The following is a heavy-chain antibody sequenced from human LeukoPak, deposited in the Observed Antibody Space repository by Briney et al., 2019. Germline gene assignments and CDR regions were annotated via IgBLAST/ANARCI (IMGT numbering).Heavy chain of an antibody. V-gene: IGHV4-61*02. D-gene: IGHD5-18*01. CDR2: IYTSGST. J-gene: IGHJ4*02. Sequence: SQTLSLTCTVSGGSISSGSYYWSWIRQPAGKGLEWIGRIYTSGSTNYNPSLKSRVTILVDTSKNQFSLKLSSVTAADTAVYYCARGGVLVDTAMVLIYWGQGTLVTVSS. CDR1: GGSISSGSYY. CDR3: ARGGVLVDTAMVLIY.